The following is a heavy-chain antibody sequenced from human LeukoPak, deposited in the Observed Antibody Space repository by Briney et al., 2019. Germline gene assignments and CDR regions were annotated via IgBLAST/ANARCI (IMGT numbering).Heavy chain of an antibody. Sequence: GVTNYAQNFQGRVTMTRDSSISTAYMELSRLRSDDTAVYYCATGFGVVIKGRTYYYYGMDVWGQGTTVTVSS. CDR3: ATGFGVVIKGRTYYYYGMDV. D-gene: IGHD3-3*01. CDR2: GVT. V-gene: IGHV1-2*02. J-gene: IGHJ6*02.